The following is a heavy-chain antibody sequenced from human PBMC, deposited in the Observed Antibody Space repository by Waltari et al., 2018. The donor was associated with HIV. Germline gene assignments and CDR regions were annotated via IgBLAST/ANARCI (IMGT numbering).Heavy chain of an antibody. CDR1: GFSFTRFG. D-gene: IGHD6-19*01. V-gene: IGHV3-33*01. Sequence: QVQLVESGGGVVQPGRSLRLSCAASGFSFTRFGMHWVRPAPGKGLDWVAVSWSHGRNQYYADSVKGRFTISRDNSKNTLFLQMNSLRVGDTAVYYCARVSYSSGWFEDYWGQGTLVTVSS. J-gene: IGHJ4*02. CDR3: ARVSYSSGWFEDY. CDR2: SWSHGRNQ.